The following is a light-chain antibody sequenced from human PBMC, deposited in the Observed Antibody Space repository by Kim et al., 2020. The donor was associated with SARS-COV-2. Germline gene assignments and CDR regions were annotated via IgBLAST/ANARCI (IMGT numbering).Light chain of an antibody. CDR2: AAS. CDR3: QQSSITPIT. Sequence: ASVGDRVTVTCRASQSITIYLNWYQQKPGKAPKLLIYAASTLQSGVPSRFSGSGSGTDFTLTISSLQPEDFATYYCQQSSITPITFGHGTRLEIK. CDR1: QSITIY. J-gene: IGKJ5*01. V-gene: IGKV1-39*01.